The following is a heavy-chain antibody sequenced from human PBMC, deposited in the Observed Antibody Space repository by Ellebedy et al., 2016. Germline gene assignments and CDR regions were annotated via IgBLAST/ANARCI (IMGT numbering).Heavy chain of an antibody. Sequence: SETLSLTXTVSGGSISSYYWSWIRQPPGKGLEWIGYIYYSGSTNYNPSLKSRVTISVDTSKNQFSLKLSSVTAADTAVYYCARVPLSSSFSMDGWGKGTTVTVSS. D-gene: IGHD2/OR15-2a*01. CDR1: GGSISSYY. CDR2: IYYSGST. CDR3: ARVPLSSSFSMDG. J-gene: IGHJ6*03. V-gene: IGHV4-59*12.